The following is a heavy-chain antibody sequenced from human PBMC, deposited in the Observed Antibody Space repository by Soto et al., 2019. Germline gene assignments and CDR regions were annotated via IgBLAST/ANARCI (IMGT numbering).Heavy chain of an antibody. CDR3: ARDTAGLSY. V-gene: IGHV3-74*01. CDR2: ISNDGRST. J-gene: IGHJ4*02. D-gene: IGHD2-21*02. CDR1: GLTFSNFR. Sequence: EVQLVESGGGLVQPGGSLRLSCAASGLTFSNFRMHWVRQAPGKGLVWVALISNDGRSTNHADSVKGRVTISRDNAKSSLYLQLNSLRAEDTAVYYCARDTAGLSYWGQGTLVTVSS.